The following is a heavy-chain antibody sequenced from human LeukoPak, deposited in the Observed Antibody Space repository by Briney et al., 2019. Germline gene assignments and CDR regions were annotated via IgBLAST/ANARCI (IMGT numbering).Heavy chain of an antibody. D-gene: IGHD1-1*01. CDR1: GGSISIYY. V-gene: IGHV4-59*01. Sequence: AETLSLTCTVSGGSISIYYWSWIRQPPGKGLEWLGYVYNSGSTDYNPSLKSRVTISADTSKNQFSLKLSSVTAADTAVYYCVRDRQLFYWGQGTLVTVSS. CDR3: VRDRQLFY. J-gene: IGHJ4*02. CDR2: VYNSGST.